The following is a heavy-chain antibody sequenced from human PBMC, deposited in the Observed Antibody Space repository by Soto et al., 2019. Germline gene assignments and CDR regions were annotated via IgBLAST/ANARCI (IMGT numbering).Heavy chain of an antibody. V-gene: IGHV1-2*04. CDR2: INPNSGGT. D-gene: IGHD2-15*01. CDR1: GYTFTGYY. Sequence: GASVKVSCKASGYTFTGYYMHWVRQAPGQGLEWMGWINPNSGGTNYAQKFQGWVTMTRDTSISTAYMELSRLRSDDTAVYYCARTSSGGSPLYGMDVWGQGTTVTVSS. CDR3: ARTSSGGSPLYGMDV. J-gene: IGHJ6*02.